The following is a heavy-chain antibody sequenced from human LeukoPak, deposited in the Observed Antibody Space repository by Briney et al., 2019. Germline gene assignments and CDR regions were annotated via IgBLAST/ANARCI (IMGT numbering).Heavy chain of an antibody. J-gene: IGHJ4*02. CDR3: ARAKYSSSFDY. Sequence: GGSLRLSCAASGFTFSSYCMHWVRQAPGKGLVWVSRINSDGSSTSYADSVKGRFTISRDNAKNTLYLQMNSLRAEDTAVYYCARAKYSSSFDYWGQGTLVTVSS. CDR1: GFTFSSYC. V-gene: IGHV3-74*01. D-gene: IGHD6-6*01. CDR2: INSDGSST.